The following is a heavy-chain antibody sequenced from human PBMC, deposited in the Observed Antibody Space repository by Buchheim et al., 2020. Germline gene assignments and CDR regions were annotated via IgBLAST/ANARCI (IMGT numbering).Heavy chain of an antibody. J-gene: IGHJ6*03. Sequence: QVQLVESGGGVVQPGRSLRLSCAASGFTFSSYGMHWVRQAPGKGLEWVAVISYDGSNKYYADSVKDRFTISRDNYNHKLYLQMNSQGAEDTAVYYCAKDGRDSYGLYCMDVWGKGTT. D-gene: IGHD5-18*01. CDR2: ISYDGSNK. CDR1: GFTFSSYG. V-gene: IGHV3-30*18. CDR3: AKDGRDSYGLYCMDV.